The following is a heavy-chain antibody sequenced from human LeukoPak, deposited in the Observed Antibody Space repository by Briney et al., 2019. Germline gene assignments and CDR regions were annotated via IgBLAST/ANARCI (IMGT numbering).Heavy chain of an antibody. CDR1: GLSISSGDY. V-gene: IGHV4-38-2*02. D-gene: IGHD2-8*01. CDR3: AISTNHGTNSFRWFDP. CDR2: IYHSGNT. Sequence: SETLSLTCTVSGLSISSGDYWGWIRQPPGKGLEWIGTIYHSGNTYYNPSLKSRVTISIDTSKSQFSLRLISVTAADTAVYYCAISTNHGTNSFRWFDPWGRGTLVTVSS. J-gene: IGHJ5*02.